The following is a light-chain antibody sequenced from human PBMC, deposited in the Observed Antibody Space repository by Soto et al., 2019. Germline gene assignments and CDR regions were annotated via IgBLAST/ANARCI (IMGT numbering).Light chain of an antibody. CDR2: WAS. Sequence: DIVMTQSPDSLAVSLGERATINCKSSQSVLYSSNNKNYLAWYQQKPGQPPKLLIYWASTRESGVPDRFSGSGSGTDFTLTISSLQAEDVAVYYCQQYYSTSYTFGQGPKLEIK. V-gene: IGKV4-1*01. CDR1: QSVLYSSNNKNY. J-gene: IGKJ2*01. CDR3: QQYYSTSYT.